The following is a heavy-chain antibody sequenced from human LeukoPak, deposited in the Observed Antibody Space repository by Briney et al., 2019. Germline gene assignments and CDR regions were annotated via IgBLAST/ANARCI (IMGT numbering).Heavy chain of an antibody. J-gene: IGHJ4*02. V-gene: IGHV4-61*02. Sequence: PSETLSLTCTVSGGSISSGNYYWNWIRQPAGKGPEWIGRIYGSGRANYNPSLKSRVTISLDTSKNQFSLRLSSVTAADSAVYYCARGVSTINFEYWGQGTLVTVSS. CDR3: ARGVSTINFEY. CDR2: IYGSGRA. CDR1: GGSISSGNYY. D-gene: IGHD5/OR15-5a*01.